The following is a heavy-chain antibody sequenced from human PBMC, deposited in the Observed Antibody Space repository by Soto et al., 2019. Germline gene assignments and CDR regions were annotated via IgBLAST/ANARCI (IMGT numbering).Heavy chain of an antibody. D-gene: IGHD5-18*01. CDR1: GGSISSGDYY. CDR3: ARNYVDTAMAFDY. Sequence: QVQLQESGPGLVKPSQTLSLTCTVSGGSISSGDYYWSWIRQPPGKGLEWIGYIYYSGSTYYNPSLKSRVTISVDTSKDQYSLKLSSVTAADTAVYYCARNYVDTAMAFDYWGQGTLVTVSS. J-gene: IGHJ4*02. V-gene: IGHV4-30-4*01. CDR2: IYYSGST.